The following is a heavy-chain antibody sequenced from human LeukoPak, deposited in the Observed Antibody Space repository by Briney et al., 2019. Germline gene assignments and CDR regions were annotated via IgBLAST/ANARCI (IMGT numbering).Heavy chain of an antibody. CDR3: ARDSSSWYPLDY. Sequence: SVKVSCKASGGTFISYTISWVRQAPGQGREWMGRIIPILGIANYAQKFQGRVTITADKSTSTAYMELSSLRSEDTAVYYCARDSSSWYPLDYWGQGTLVTVSS. J-gene: IGHJ4*02. CDR2: IIPILGIA. CDR1: GGTFISYT. D-gene: IGHD6-13*01. V-gene: IGHV1-69*04.